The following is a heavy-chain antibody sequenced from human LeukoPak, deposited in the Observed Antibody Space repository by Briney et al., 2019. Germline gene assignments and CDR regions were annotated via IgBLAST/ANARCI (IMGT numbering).Heavy chain of an antibody. J-gene: IGHJ4*02. V-gene: IGHV3-21*01. D-gene: IGHD1-26*01. CDR3: ARSGAVGATWGRFDY. CDR2: ISSSSSYI. Sequence: GGSLRLSCAASGFTFSSHGMNWVRQAPGKGLEWVSSISSSSSYIYYADSVKGRVTVSRDNAKNSLFLQMNSLRAEDTAVYYCARSGAVGATWGRFDYWGQGTLVTVSS. CDR1: GFTFSSHG.